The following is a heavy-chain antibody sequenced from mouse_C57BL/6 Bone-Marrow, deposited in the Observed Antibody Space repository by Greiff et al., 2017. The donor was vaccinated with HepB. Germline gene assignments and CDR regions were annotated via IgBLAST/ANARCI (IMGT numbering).Heavy chain of an antibody. V-gene: IGHV1-42*01. CDR1: GYSFTGYY. D-gene: IGHD1-1*01. J-gene: IGHJ4*01. CDR3: ARGDYYGSSYFLYAMDY. CDR2: INPSTGGT. Sequence: VQLQQSGPELVKPGASVKISCKASGYSFTGYYMNWVKQSPEKSLEWIGEINPSTGGTTYNQKFKAKATLTVDKSSSTAYMQLKSLTSEDSAVYYCARGDYYGSSYFLYAMDYWGQGTSVTVSS.